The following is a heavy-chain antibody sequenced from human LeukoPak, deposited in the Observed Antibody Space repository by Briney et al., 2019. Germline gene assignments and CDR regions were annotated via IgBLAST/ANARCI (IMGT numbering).Heavy chain of an antibody. J-gene: IGHJ4*02. V-gene: IGHV1-18*01. Sequence: ASVKVSCKASGYTFTSYGISWVRQAPGQGLEWMGWISAYNGNTNYAQKLQGRVTMTTDTSTSTAYMELRSLRSDDTAVYYCARDCSSTSCHLYYFDYWGQGTLVTVSS. CDR2: ISAYNGNT. D-gene: IGHD2-2*01. CDR1: GYTFTSYG. CDR3: ARDCSSTSCHLYYFDY.